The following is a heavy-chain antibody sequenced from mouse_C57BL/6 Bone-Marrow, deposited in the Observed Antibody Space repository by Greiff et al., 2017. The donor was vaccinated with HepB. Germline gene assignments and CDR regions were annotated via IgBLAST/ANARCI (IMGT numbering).Heavy chain of an antibody. Sequence: QVQLQQSGAELVKPGASVKISCKASGYAFRSYWMNWVKQRPGKGLEWIGQIYPGDGDTNYNGKFKGKATLTADKSSSTAYMQLSSLTSEDSAVYFCARGYYGSDWYFDVWGTGTTVTVSS. CDR2: IYPGDGDT. D-gene: IGHD1-1*01. J-gene: IGHJ1*03. V-gene: IGHV1-80*01. CDR1: GYAFRSYW. CDR3: ARGYYGSDWYFDV.